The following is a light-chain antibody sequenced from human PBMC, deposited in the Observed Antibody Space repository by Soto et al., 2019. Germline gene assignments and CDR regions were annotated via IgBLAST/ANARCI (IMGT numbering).Light chain of an antibody. CDR1: QNIDNY. J-gene: IGKJ1*01. Sequence: QFTHSPSSLSASVLERVTVSCRSSQNIDNYLNWYVQRPGKAPELLIYSTSNLKSGVPSRFRGSGSGTDFSLTINSLQSEDFATYYCQQSSNIPWTFGQGTKVDI. CDR2: STS. V-gene: IGKV1-39*01. CDR3: QQSSNIPWT.